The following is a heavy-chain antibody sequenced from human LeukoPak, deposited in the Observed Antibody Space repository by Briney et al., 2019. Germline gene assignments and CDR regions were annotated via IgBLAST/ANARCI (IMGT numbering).Heavy chain of an antibody. CDR2: ISGSGGST. V-gene: IGHV3-23*01. CDR1: GFTFSSYA. D-gene: IGHD6-25*01. CDR3: ARGPPWYFDL. Sequence: QTGGSLTLSCAASGFTFSSYAMSWVRQAPGKGLEWVSAISGSGGSTYYADSVKGRFTISRDNSRDTLYLQMNSLTAEDTAVYYCARGPPWYFDLWGRGTLVTVSS. J-gene: IGHJ2*01.